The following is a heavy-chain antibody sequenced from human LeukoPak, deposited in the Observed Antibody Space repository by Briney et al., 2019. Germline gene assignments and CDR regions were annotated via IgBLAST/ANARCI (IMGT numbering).Heavy chain of an antibody. Sequence: SETLSLTCAVYGGSFSGYYWSWIRQPPGKGLEWIGEINHSGSTNYNPSLKSRVTISVDTSKNQFSLKLSSVTAADTAVYYCARHLAVAGIFGDYYFDYWGQGTLVTVSS. D-gene: IGHD6-19*01. CDR3: ARHLAVAGIFGDYYFDY. V-gene: IGHV4-34*01. J-gene: IGHJ4*02. CDR1: GGSFSGYY. CDR2: INHSGST.